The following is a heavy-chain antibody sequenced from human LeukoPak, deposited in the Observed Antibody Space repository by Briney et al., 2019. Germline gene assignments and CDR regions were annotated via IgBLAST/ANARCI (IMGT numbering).Heavy chain of an antibody. J-gene: IGHJ3*02. D-gene: IGHD1-26*01. Sequence: SETLSLTCAVYGGSFSGYYWSWIRQPPGKGLEWIGEINHSGSTNYNPSLKSRVTISVDTSKNQFSLKLSSVTAADTAVYYCARGEWGRAFEIWGQGTMVTVSS. CDR3: ARGEWGRAFEI. V-gene: IGHV4-34*01. CDR1: GGSFSGYY. CDR2: INHSGST.